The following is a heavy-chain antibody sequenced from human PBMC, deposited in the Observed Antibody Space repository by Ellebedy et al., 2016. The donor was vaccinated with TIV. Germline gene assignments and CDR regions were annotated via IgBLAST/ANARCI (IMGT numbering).Heavy chain of an antibody. Sequence: GESLKISCAASGFTFSSYSMNWVRQAPGKGLEWVSSISSSSYIYYADSVKGRFTISRDNAKNSLYLQMNSLRAEDTAVYYCARAPSPLYCSGGSCYSESWFDPWGQGTLVTVSS. J-gene: IGHJ5*02. CDR1: GFTFSSYS. CDR3: ARAPSPLYCSGGSCYSESWFDP. V-gene: IGHV3-21*01. CDR2: ISSSSYI. D-gene: IGHD2-15*01.